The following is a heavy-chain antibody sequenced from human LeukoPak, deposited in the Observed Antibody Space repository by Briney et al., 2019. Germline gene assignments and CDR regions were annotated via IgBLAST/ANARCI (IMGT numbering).Heavy chain of an antibody. V-gene: IGHV3-30*02. Sequence: GGSLRLSCAASGFTFSSYGMHWVRQAPGKGLEWVAFIRYDGSNKYYADSVKCRFTISRDNSKNTLYLQMNSLRAEDTAVYYCAKDEQWLVFGAFDIWGQGTMVTVSS. J-gene: IGHJ3*02. CDR2: IRYDGSNK. CDR1: GFTFSSYG. D-gene: IGHD6-19*01. CDR3: AKDEQWLVFGAFDI.